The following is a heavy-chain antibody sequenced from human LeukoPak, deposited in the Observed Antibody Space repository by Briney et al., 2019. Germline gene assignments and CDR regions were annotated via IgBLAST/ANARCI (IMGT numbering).Heavy chain of an antibody. CDR2: IYSGGST. J-gene: IGHJ6*03. CDR1: GFTVSSNY. Sequence: GGSLRLSCAASGFTVSSNYMSWVRQAPGKGLEWVSVIYSGGSTYYAYSVKGRFTISRDNSKNTLYLQMNSLRAEDTAVYYCARETWEVVNSRAYMDVWGKGTTVTVSS. V-gene: IGHV3-66*01. CDR3: ARETWEVVNSRAYMDV. D-gene: IGHD3-22*01.